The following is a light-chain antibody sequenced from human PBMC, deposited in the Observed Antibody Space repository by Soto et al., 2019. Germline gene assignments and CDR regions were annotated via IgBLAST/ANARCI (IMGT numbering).Light chain of an antibody. J-gene: IGKJ1*01. CDR2: SAS. CDR3: QQYGSSPRT. Sequence: EIVMTQSPAILSVSPGERATLSCRASQSVTSPFLAWYQQKPGQPPRLLIYSASGRASGIPDRFSGSGSGTDFTLTISSLEPEDSAVYYCQQYGSSPRTFGQGTKVDIK. CDR1: QSVTSPF. V-gene: IGKV3-20*01.